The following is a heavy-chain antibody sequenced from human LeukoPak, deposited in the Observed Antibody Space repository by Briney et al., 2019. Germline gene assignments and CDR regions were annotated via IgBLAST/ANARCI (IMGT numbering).Heavy chain of an antibody. CDR2: ISAYNGNT. V-gene: IGHV1-18*01. CDR1: GYTFNSYG. Sequence: ASVKVSCKASGYTFNSYGFSWVRQAPGQGLEWMGWISAYNGNTNYAQKLQGRVTMTTDTSTSTAYMELRSLRSDDTAVYYCARDYDDSSDNGYWGQGTLVTVSS. D-gene: IGHD3-22*01. CDR3: ARDYDDSSDNGY. J-gene: IGHJ4*02.